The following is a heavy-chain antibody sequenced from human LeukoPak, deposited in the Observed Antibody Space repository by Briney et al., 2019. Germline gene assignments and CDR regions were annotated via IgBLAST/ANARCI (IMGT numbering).Heavy chain of an antibody. Sequence: PSETLSLTCTVSGYSISSGYYWGWIRQPPGKGLEWIGSIYHSGSTYYNPSLKSRVTISVDTSKNQFSLKLSSVTAADTAVYYCARVPTTHDAFDIWGQGTMVTVSS. V-gene: IGHV4-38-2*02. CDR3: ARVPTTHDAFDI. J-gene: IGHJ3*02. D-gene: IGHD4-17*01. CDR1: GYSISSGYY. CDR2: IYHSGST.